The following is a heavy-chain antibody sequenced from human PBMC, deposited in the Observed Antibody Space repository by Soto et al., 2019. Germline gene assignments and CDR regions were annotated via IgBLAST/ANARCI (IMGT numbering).Heavy chain of an antibody. D-gene: IGHD1-26*01. V-gene: IGHV3-23*01. Sequence: EVQLLESGGGLVQPGGSLRLSCAASGFTFSSYAMSWVRQAPGKGLEWVSAISGSGDSTYYADSVKGRFTISRDNSRNTQYLQMNSLTAEDTAVYYCAKRTVGWYFDFWGRGTLVTVSS. CDR1: GFTFSSYA. CDR2: ISGSGDST. J-gene: IGHJ2*01. CDR3: AKRTVGWYFDF.